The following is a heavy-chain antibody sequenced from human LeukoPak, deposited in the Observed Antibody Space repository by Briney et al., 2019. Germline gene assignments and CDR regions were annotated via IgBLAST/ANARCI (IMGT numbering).Heavy chain of an antibody. V-gene: IGHV3-30*18. Sequence: GGSLRLSCAASGFTFSSYGMHWVRQAPGKGLEWVAVISYDGSNKYYADSVKGRFTISRDNSKNTLYLQMNSLRVEDTAVYYCAKDDSSPPGANYYYFYYGMDVWGQGTTVTVSS. J-gene: IGHJ6*02. CDR1: GFTFSSYG. CDR2: ISYDGSNK. D-gene: IGHD3-22*01. CDR3: AKDDSSPPGANYYYFYYGMDV.